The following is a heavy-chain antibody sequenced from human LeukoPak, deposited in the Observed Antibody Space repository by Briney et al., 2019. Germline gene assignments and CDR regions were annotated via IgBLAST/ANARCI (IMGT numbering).Heavy chain of an antibody. D-gene: IGHD1-26*01. V-gene: IGHV4-59*01. CDR2: IYYSGST. CDR3: ARASGGSYLRRVDY. Sequence: SETLSLTCTVSGGSISSYYWSWIRQPPGKGLEWIGYIYYSGSTNYNPSLKSRVTISVDTSKNQFSLKLSSVTAADTAVYYCARASGGSYLRRVDYWGQGTLVTVSS. CDR1: GGSISSYY. J-gene: IGHJ4*02.